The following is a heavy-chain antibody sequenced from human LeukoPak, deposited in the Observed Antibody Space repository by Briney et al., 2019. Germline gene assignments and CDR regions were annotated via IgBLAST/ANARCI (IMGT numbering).Heavy chain of an antibody. CDR2: IYYSGST. Sequence: SETLSLTCTVSGGSISSSSYYWGWIRKPPGKGLEWIGSIYYSGSTYYDPSPKSRVTISVDTSKNQFSLKLSSVTAADTAVYYCARMGTRYCSSTSCYSVDYWGQGTLVTVSS. J-gene: IGHJ4*02. D-gene: IGHD2-2*01. CDR1: GGSISSSSYY. V-gene: IGHV4-39*01. CDR3: ARMGTRYCSSTSCYSVDY.